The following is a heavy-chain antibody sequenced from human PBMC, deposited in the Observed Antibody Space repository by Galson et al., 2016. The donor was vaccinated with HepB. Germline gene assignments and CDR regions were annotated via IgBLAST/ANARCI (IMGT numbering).Heavy chain of an antibody. J-gene: IGHJ3*02. D-gene: IGHD2-15*01. Sequence: SLRLSCAASGFTFSNYWLSWVRQAPGKGLEWVAKMNQDGSEKYFVDSVKGRFTIYRDNAKNSLYLKMNDLRAEDTAVYYCARDSGFCSGGSCYGDAFYIWGQGTMVTVSS. CDR2: MNQDGSEK. CDR3: ARDSGFCSGGSCYGDAFYI. CDR1: GFTFSNYW. V-gene: IGHV3-7*01.